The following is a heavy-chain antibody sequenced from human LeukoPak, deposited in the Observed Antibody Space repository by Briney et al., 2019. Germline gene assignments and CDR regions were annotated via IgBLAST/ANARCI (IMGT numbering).Heavy chain of an antibody. CDR2: FSSGGSA. D-gene: IGHD1-1*01. CDR3: GRKQTGNMYDA. CDR1: GGSISSSSYY. V-gene: IGHV4-39*07. Sequence: PSETLSLTCIVPGGSISSSSYYWAWIRQSPGKGLEWIGTFSSGGSAYYNPSLTSRVSISKDTSDNQFSLRLYSVTAADTAVYYCGRKQTGNMYDAWGQGTQVTVSS. J-gene: IGHJ5*02.